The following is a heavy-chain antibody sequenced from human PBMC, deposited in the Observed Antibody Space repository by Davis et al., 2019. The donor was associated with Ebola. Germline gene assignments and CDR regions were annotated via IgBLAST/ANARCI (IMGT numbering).Heavy chain of an antibody. J-gene: IGHJ4*02. CDR3: ARGKGSSGLLED. CDR2: INHSGST. D-gene: IGHD6-19*01. Sequence: SETLSLTCAVYGGSFSGYYWSWIRQPPGKGLEWIGEINHSGSTNYNPSLKSRVTISVDTSKNQFSLKLSSVTAADTAVYYCARGKGSSGLLEDWGQGTLVTVSS. CDR1: GGSFSGYY. V-gene: IGHV4-34*01.